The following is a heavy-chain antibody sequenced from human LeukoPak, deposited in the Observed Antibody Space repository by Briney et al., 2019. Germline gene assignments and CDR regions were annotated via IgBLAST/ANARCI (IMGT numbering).Heavy chain of an antibody. CDR1: GFTFSTSG. Sequence: PGGSLRLSCAASGFTFSTSGMSWVRQSPGKGLEGVAFIRNDGSDKYYVDSVKGRFTISRDNSKNTLYLQMNSLRAEDTAVYYCARVVAYGDYEPYFDYWGQGTLVTVSS. V-gene: IGHV3-30*02. D-gene: IGHD4-17*01. J-gene: IGHJ4*02. CDR3: ARVVAYGDYEPYFDY. CDR2: IRNDGSDK.